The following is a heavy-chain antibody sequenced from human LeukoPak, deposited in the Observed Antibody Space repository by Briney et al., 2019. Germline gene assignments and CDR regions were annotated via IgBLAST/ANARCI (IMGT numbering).Heavy chain of an antibody. V-gene: IGHV3-48*03. CDR2: SKSDAMTT. Sequence: GGSLRLSCVASGFSLSYHGMSWVRQAPGKGLEWISYSKSDAMTTSYADSVKGRFTTSRDNAKNSLYLQMNSLRAEDTAVYYCAELGITMIGGVWGKGTTVTISS. J-gene: IGHJ6*04. CDR1: GFSLSYHG. CDR3: AELGITMIGGV. D-gene: IGHD3-10*02.